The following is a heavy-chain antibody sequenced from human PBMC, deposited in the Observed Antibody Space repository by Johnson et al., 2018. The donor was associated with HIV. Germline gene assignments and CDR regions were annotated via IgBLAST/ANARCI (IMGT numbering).Heavy chain of an antibody. D-gene: IGHD3-9*01. V-gene: IGHV3-64*04. CDR2: ISSNGGST. J-gene: IGHJ3*02. Sequence: QVQLVESGGGLIQPGGSLRLSCAASGFTVSSNYMSWVRQAPGKGLEYVSAISSNGGSTYYADSVKGRFTISRDNSKNTLYLQMNSLRPEDTAVYYCASYDILTGYYAFDIWGQGTMVTVSS. CDR3: ASYDILTGYYAFDI. CDR1: GFTVSSNY.